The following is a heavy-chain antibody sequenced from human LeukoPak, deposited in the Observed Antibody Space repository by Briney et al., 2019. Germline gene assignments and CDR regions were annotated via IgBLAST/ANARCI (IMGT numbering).Heavy chain of an antibody. CDR2: IYYSGST. V-gene: IGHV4-39*01. Sequence: SETLSLTCTVSGGSISSSSYYWGWIRQPPGKGLEWIGSIYYSGSTFYNRSLKSRVTISVDTSKNQFSLKLNSVTAADTAVYYCARHEGGLYYFDYWGQGTLVTVSS. D-gene: IGHD2-15*01. CDR1: GGSISSSSYY. CDR3: ARHEGGLYYFDY. J-gene: IGHJ4*02.